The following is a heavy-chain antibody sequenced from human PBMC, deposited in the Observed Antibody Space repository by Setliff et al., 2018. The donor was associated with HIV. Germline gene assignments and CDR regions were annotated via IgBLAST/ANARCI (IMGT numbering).Heavy chain of an antibody. D-gene: IGHD6-13*01. V-gene: IGHV4-59*01. CDR2: VYFSGST. CDR1: GGSLSNYY. Sequence: ETLSLTCTVSGGSLSNYYWSWIRQSPGKGLVWVGYVYFSGSTEYNPSLRGRVTISVDTSKNQLSLKLTSVTAADTAVYYCVRGGYSSTWYYYYYMDVWGKGTTVTVSS. J-gene: IGHJ6*03. CDR3: VRGGYSSTWYYYYYMDV.